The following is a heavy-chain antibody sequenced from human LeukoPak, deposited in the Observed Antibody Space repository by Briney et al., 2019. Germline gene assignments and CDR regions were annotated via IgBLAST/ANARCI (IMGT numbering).Heavy chain of an antibody. J-gene: IGHJ6*02. CDR2: IHYSGST. CDR1: GGSISSYY. V-gene: IGHV4-59*01. CDR3: ARGLYYYYGMDV. Sequence: SETLSLTCTVSGGSISSYYWSWIRQPPGKGLEWIGYIHYSGSTNYNPSLKSRVTISEDTSKNQFSLKLSSVTAADTAVYYCARGLYYYYGMDVWGQGTTVTVSS.